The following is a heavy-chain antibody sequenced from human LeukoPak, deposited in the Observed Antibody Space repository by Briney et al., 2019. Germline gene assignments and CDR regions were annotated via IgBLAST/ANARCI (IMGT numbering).Heavy chain of an antibody. Sequence: SETLSLTCSVSGYSISSGNYWGWIRLPPGKGLQWIGSIYHSGSTYYNPSLKSRVTISVDTSKNQFSLKLSSVTAADTAVYYCARERTLFPGDSSGYFDYWGQGTLVTVSS. V-gene: IGHV4-38-2*02. J-gene: IGHJ4*02. CDR3: ARERTLFPGDSSGYFDY. CDR2: IYHSGST. D-gene: IGHD3-22*01. CDR1: GYSISSGNY.